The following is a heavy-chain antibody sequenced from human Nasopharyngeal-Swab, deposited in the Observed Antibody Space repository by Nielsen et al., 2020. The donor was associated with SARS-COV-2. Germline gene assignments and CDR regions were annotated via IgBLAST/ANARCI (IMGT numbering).Heavy chain of an antibody. V-gene: IGHV4-61*02. D-gene: IGHD5-24*01. CDR3: AREVPADGYYYYYGMDV. Sequence: SETLSLTCTVSGGSISSGSYYWSWIRQPAGKGLEWIGRIYTSGSTNYNPSLKSRVTISVDTSKNQFSLKLSPVTAADTAVYYCAREVPADGYYYYYGMDVWGQGTTVTVSS. J-gene: IGHJ6*02. CDR1: GGSISSGSYY. CDR2: IYTSGST.